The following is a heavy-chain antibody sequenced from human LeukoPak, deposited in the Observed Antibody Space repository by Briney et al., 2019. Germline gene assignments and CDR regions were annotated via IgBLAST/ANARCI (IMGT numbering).Heavy chain of an antibody. Sequence: PGRSLRLSCAASGFTFSSYAMHWVRQAPGKGLEWVAVISYDGSNKYYADSVKGRFTISRDNSKNTLYLQMNSLRAEDTAVYYCARRMYYYESSGYYYPYFDYWGQGTLVTVSS. CDR1: GFTFSSYA. D-gene: IGHD3-22*01. J-gene: IGHJ4*02. V-gene: IGHV3-30-3*01. CDR2: ISYDGSNK. CDR3: ARRMYYYESSGYYYPYFDY.